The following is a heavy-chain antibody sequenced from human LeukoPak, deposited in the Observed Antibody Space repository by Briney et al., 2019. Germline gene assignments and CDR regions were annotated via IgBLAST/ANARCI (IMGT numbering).Heavy chain of an antibody. D-gene: IGHD6-13*01. V-gene: IGHV3-7*04. CDR3: ARAKSRTYSSSWTLFDY. CDR1: GFTFSSYW. CDR2: IKQDGSEK. Sequence: ESGGSLRLSCAASGFTFSSYWMSWVRQAPGKGLEWVANIKQDGSEKYYVDSVKGRFTISRDNAKNSLYLQMNSLRAEDTAVYYCARAKSRTYSSSWTLFDYWGQGTLVTVSS. J-gene: IGHJ4*02.